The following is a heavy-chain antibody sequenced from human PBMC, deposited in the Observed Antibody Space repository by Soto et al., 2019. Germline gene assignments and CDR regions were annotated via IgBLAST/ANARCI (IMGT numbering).Heavy chain of an antibody. CDR3: ARGLYYYDSSGYPPASLEDAFDI. D-gene: IGHD3-22*01. CDR1: GGSFSGYY. J-gene: IGHJ3*02. CDR2: INHSGST. V-gene: IGHV4-34*01. Sequence: QVQLQQWGAGLLKPSETLSLTCAVYGGSFSGYYWSWIRQPPGKGLEWIGEINHSGSTNYNPSLKSRVTISVDTSKNQFSLKLSSVTAADTAVYYCARGLYYYDSSGYPPASLEDAFDIWGQGTMVTVSS.